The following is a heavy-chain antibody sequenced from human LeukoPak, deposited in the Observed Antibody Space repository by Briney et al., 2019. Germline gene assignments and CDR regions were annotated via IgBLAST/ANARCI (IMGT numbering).Heavy chain of an antibody. Sequence: GGSLRLSCAASGFTFSTYSMNWVRQAPGKGLEWVSYIGSSSSYIDYAGSVRGRFTVSRDNAKNSLYLQMNSLRDEDTAVYYCVAMGYNYYDPWGQGSLVIVSS. CDR1: GFTFSTYS. J-gene: IGHJ5*02. CDR3: VAMGYNYYDP. CDR2: IGSSSSYI. V-gene: IGHV3-21*01. D-gene: IGHD3-22*01.